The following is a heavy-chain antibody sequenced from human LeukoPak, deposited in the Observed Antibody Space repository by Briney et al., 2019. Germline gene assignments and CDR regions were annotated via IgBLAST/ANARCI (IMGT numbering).Heavy chain of an antibody. J-gene: IGHJ4*02. Sequence: GESVKISCKGSGYSFTSYWIGWVRQMPGKGLEWMGIIYPGDSDTRYSPSFQGQVTISADKSISTAYLQWSSLKASDTAMYYCARRVNLFGVVTYYFDYWGQGTLVTVSS. CDR1: GYSFTSYW. V-gene: IGHV5-51*01. D-gene: IGHD3-3*01. CDR2: IYPGDSDT. CDR3: ARRVNLFGVVTYYFDY.